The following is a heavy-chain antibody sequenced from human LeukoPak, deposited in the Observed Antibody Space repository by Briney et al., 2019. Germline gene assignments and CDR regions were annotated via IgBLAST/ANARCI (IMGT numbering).Heavy chain of an antibody. CDR3: ARGLRYYGSGSYGDY. V-gene: IGHV3-23*01. CDR2: ISGSGGST. CDR1: GFTFSSYA. D-gene: IGHD3-10*01. J-gene: IGHJ4*02. Sequence: GGSLRLSCAASGFTFSSYAMSWVRQAPGKGLEWVSAISGSGGSTYYADSVKGRFTISRDNSKNSLYLQMNSLRAEDTAVYYCARGLRYYGSGSYGDYWGQGTLVTVSS.